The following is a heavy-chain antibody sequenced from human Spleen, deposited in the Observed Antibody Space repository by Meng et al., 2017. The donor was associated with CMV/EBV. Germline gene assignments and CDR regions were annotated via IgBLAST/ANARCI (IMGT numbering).Heavy chain of an antibody. J-gene: IGHJ6*02. V-gene: IGHV3-48*03. CDR3: ARAYYDFWSGYWGMDV. D-gene: IGHD3-3*01. Sequence: GESLKISCAASGFTFSSYEMNWVRQAPGKGLEWVSYISSSGSTIYYADSVKGRFTISRDNAKNSLYLQMNSLRAEDTAVYYCARAYYDFWSGYWGMDVWGQGTTVTVS. CDR1: GFTFSSYE. CDR2: ISSSGSTI.